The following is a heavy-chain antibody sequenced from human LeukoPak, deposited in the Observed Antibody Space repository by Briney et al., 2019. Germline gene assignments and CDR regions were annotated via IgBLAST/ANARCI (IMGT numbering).Heavy chain of an antibody. Sequence: GGSLRLSCAASGFTFSSYWTSWVRQAPGKGLEWVANIKQDGSEKYYVDSVKGRFTISRDNAKNSLYLQMNSLRAEDTAVYYCARAIAVAEGYWGQGTLVTVSS. CDR2: IKQDGSEK. CDR3: ARAIAVAEGY. V-gene: IGHV3-7*01. J-gene: IGHJ4*02. D-gene: IGHD6-19*01. CDR1: GFTFSSYW.